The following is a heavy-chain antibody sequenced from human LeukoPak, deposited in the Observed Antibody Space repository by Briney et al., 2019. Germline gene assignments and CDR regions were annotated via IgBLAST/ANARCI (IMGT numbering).Heavy chain of an antibody. CDR3: ARAWPKGQWLSYYFDY. Sequence: SETLSLTCAVYGGSFSGYYWSWIRQPPGKGLEWIGEINHSGSTYYNPSLKSRVTISVDTSKNQFSLKLSSVTAADTAVYYCARAWPKGQWLSYYFDYWGQGTLVTVSS. V-gene: IGHV4-34*01. CDR1: GGSFSGYY. J-gene: IGHJ4*02. D-gene: IGHD6-19*01. CDR2: INHSGST.